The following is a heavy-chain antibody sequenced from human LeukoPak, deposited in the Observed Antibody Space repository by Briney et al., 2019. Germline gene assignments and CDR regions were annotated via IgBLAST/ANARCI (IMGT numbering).Heavy chain of an antibody. D-gene: IGHD6-13*01. V-gene: IGHV4-4*02. J-gene: IGHJ4*02. CDR2: IYHSGST. CDR3: ARGRVAYSSSWYENDY. CDR1: GGSISSSNW. Sequence: PSETLSLTCAVSGGSISSSNWWSWVRQPPGKGLEWIGEIYHSGSTNYNPSLKSRVTISVDKSKNQFSLKLSSVTAADTAVYYCARGRVAYSSSWYENDYWGQGTLVTVSS.